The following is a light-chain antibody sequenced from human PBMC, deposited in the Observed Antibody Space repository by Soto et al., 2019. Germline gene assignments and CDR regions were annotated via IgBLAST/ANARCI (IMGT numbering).Light chain of an antibody. CDR2: GAS. CDR1: QTVLNNY. Sequence: EIVLTQSPGTLSLSPWERATLSCRASQTVLNNYLTWYQQKPGQAPRRLIFGASIRATGIPDRFSGSGSGTDFTLTISRLEPEDFAVYYCQQYGSSPTTFGQGTKVDIK. J-gene: IGKJ1*01. CDR3: QQYGSSPTT. V-gene: IGKV3-20*01.